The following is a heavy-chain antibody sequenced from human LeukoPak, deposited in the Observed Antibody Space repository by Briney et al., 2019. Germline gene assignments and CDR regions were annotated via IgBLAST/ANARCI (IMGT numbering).Heavy chain of an antibody. D-gene: IGHD1-26*01. CDR2: IYYSGST. CDR3: ARAYDSGSSPGLDY. Sequence: SETLSLTCTVSGGSISSYYWSWIRQPPGKGLEWIGYIYYSGSTNYNPSLKSRVTISVDTSKNQFSLKLSSVTAADTAVYYCARAYDSGSSPGLDYWGQGTLVTVSS. V-gene: IGHV4-59*01. J-gene: IGHJ4*02. CDR1: GGSISSYY.